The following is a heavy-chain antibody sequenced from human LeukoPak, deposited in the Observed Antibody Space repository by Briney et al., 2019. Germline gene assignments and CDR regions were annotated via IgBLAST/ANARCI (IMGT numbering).Heavy chain of an antibody. Sequence: SETLSLTCSVSGDSISRYYWSWIRQPPGKGLEWIGHIYYSGSTNYNPSLKSRVTISVDTSKNQFSLKLSSVTAADTAVYYCARQGGPLTGDAFDIWGQGTMVTVSS. V-gene: IGHV4-59*08. CDR2: IYYSGST. J-gene: IGHJ3*02. CDR3: ARQGGPLTGDAFDI. D-gene: IGHD1-20*01. CDR1: GDSISRYY.